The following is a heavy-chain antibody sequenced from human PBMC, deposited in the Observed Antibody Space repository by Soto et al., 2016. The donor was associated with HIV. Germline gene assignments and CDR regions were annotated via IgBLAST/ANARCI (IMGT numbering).Heavy chain of an antibody. V-gene: IGHV1-8*01. CDR3: ARDRDTMVRGVIPLFDY. J-gene: IGHJ4*02. CDR2: LNPNTGNT. CDR1: GYTFPNFD. Sequence: QVQLVQSGAEVKKPGASVKVSCKASGYTFPNFDINWVRQATGQGLEWMGWLNPNTGNTGYAQKLQDRVTMTTDTSTSTAYMELRSLRSDDTAVYYCARDRDTMVRGVIPLFDYWGQGTLVTVSS. D-gene: IGHD3-10*01.